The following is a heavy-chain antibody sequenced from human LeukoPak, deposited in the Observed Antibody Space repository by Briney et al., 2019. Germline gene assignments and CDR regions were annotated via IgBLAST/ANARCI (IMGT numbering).Heavy chain of an antibody. Sequence: GGSLRLSCAVSGFTVSSNYMKGLRQAPGKGGEGVSYISSCGTTISYSASVKSRFTISTHHINNSLYLQMNSLRTADTAVYHCATDFRQPLERLNYYYIDVWGKGTTVTVSS. D-gene: IGHD3-3*01. CDR1: GFTVSSNY. CDR2: ISSCGTTI. CDR3: ATDFRQPLERLNYYYIDV. V-gene: IGHV3-11*04. J-gene: IGHJ6*03.